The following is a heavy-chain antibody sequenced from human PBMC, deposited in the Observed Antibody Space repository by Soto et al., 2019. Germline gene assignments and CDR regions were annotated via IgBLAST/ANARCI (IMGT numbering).Heavy chain of an antibody. Sequence: GGSLRISCAASGFTFSSYAMSWVRQAPGKGLEWVSAISGSGGSTYYADSVKGRFTISRDNSMNTLYLQMDSLRAEDTAIYYCTKEHSNYPDNWFDPWGQGTRVTVSS. D-gene: IGHD4-4*01. CDR3: TKEHSNYPDNWFDP. CDR1: GFTFSSYA. CDR2: ISGSGGST. J-gene: IGHJ5*02. V-gene: IGHV3-23*01.